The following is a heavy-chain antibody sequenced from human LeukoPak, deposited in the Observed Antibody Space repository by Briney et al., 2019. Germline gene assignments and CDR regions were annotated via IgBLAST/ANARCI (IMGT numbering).Heavy chain of an antibody. D-gene: IGHD6-19*01. CDR3: ARRRGYSSGWPLDY. CDR1: GYSISSYW. J-gene: IGHJ4*02. CDR2: IYPGDGDT. V-gene: IGHV5-51*01. Sequence: GESLKISCKGSGYSISSYWGGRGRHMAGEGVEVMGIIYPGDGDTRYSPSFQGQVTISDDKSISTAYLQWSSLKASDTAMYYCARRRGYSSGWPLDYWGQGTLVTVSS.